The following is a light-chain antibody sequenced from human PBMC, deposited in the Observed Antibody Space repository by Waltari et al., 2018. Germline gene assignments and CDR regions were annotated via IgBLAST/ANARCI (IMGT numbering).Light chain of an antibody. CDR3: LQDYIYPWT. J-gene: IGKJ1*01. Sequence: AIQMTQSPSSLSASVGDRVTITCRASQGIRNDLGWYQQKPGKAPKVLIYAASSLQSGVPTRFSGSGSGTDSTLTISSLQPDDFATYYCLQDYIYPWTFGQGTKVEIK. CDR2: AAS. CDR1: QGIRND. V-gene: IGKV1-6*01.